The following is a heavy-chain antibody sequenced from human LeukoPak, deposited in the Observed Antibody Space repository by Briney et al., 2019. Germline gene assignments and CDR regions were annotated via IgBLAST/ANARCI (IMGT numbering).Heavy chain of an antibody. CDR2: ISSGGNT. D-gene: IGHD1-1*01. CDR3: GRLTN. J-gene: IGHJ4*02. Sequence: GGALRLSCAASGFTVSTTYMSWVRQAPGKGLEWVSVISSGGNTYYADSVKGPLTISRDNSKNTMYLQMSSLRAEDTAVYYCGRLTNWGQGTLVTVSS. CDR1: GFTVSTTY. V-gene: IGHV3-53*01.